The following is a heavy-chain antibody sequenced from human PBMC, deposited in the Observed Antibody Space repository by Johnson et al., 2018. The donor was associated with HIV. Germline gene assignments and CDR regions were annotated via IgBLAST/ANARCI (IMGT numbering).Heavy chain of an antibody. D-gene: IGHD3-10*01. J-gene: IGHJ3*02. CDR1: GFSFSSYG. Sequence: VQLVESGGGVVQPGGSLRLSCAASGFSFSSYGMNWVRQAPGKGLEWLSGISGSGGSTYYADSVKDRFTISRDNSKDTMYLRMNSLRAEDTAVYYCTKGKIGGGSYSAPDAFDMWGQGTMVTVAS. CDR3: TKGKIGGGSYSAPDAFDM. V-gene: IGHV3-23*04. CDR2: ISGSGGST.